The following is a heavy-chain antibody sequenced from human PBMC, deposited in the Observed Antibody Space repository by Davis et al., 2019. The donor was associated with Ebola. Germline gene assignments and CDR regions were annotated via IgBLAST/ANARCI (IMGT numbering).Heavy chain of an antibody. CDR2: ISSRSTYT. CDR3: ARGGYYYYGMDV. J-gene: IGHJ6*02. V-gene: IGHV3-11*06. Sequence: GGSLRLSCAASGFIFSDYAMSWVRQAPGKGLEWVSYISSRSTYTDYADSVKGRFTISRDNSKNTLYLEMNSLRGEDMAVYYCARGGYYYYGMDVWGHGTTVTVSS. CDR1: GFIFSDYA. D-gene: IGHD3-10*01.